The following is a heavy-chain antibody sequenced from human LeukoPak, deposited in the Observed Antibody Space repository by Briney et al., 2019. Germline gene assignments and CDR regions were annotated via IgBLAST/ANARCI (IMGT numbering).Heavy chain of an antibody. Sequence: SETLSLTCTVSGGSISSSSYSWGWIRQPPGKGLEWIGSIYYSGSTYYNPSLKSRVTISVDTSKNQFSLKLSSVTAADTAVYYCARHGGEYYFDYWGQGTLVTVSS. J-gene: IGHJ4*02. CDR1: GGSISSSSYS. V-gene: IGHV4-39*01. D-gene: IGHD3-10*01. CDR3: ARHGGEYYFDY. CDR2: IYYSGST.